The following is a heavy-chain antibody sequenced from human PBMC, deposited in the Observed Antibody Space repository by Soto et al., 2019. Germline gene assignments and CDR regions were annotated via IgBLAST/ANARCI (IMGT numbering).Heavy chain of an antibody. CDR1: GYSFTRYS. V-gene: IGHV1-3*01. CDR3: GRDSKWDDTSVGMDV. D-gene: IGHD3-9*01. Sequence: ASVKVSCKASGYSFTRYSIYWVRQAPGQSLEWMGWTNAGNGNTKYSQKFQGRVTITRDTSASTAYMELSSLRSEDTSVYYCGRDSKWDDTSVGMDVWGQGTKVTVSS. CDR2: TNAGNGNT. J-gene: IGHJ6*02.